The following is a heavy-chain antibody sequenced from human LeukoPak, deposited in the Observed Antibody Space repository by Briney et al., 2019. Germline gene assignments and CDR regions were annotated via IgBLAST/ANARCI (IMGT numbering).Heavy chain of an antibody. CDR1: GFTFSTYW. J-gene: IGHJ4*02. CDR3: ARDVVGSLDY. D-gene: IGHD1-26*01. V-gene: IGHV3-7*01. Sequence: GGSLRLSCAASGFTFSTYWMAWVRQAPGKGLEWVANIKGNDSARHQADSVKGRFTISRDNAQNSVYLQMSSLRGEDTAIYYCARDVVGSLDYWGQGTLVTVSS. CDR2: IKGNDSAR.